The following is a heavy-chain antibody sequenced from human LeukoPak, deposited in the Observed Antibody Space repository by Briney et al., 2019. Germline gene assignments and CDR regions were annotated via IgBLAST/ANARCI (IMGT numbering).Heavy chain of an antibody. CDR1: GYTFTSYG. Sequence: ASVKVSCKASGYTFTSYGISWVRQAPGQGLEWMGWIGAYNGNTNYAQKPQGRVTMTTDTSTSTAYMELRSLRSDDTAVYYCARESPSGYYYEAFDYWGQGTLVTVSS. CDR3: ARESPSGYYYEAFDY. J-gene: IGHJ4*02. D-gene: IGHD3-22*01. CDR2: IGAYNGNT. V-gene: IGHV1-18*01.